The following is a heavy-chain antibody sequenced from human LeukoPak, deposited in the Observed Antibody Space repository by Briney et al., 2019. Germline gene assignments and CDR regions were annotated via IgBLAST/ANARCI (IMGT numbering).Heavy chain of an antibody. J-gene: IGHJ4*02. CDR1: GYTFTSYY. Sequence: ASVKVSCKASGYTFTSYYMHWVRQAPGQGLEWMGIINPSGGSTSYAQKFQSRVTMTRDTSTSTVYMELSSLRSEDTAVYYCARDRPTCSGGSCYSLVLFDYWGQGTLVTVSS. CDR2: INPSGGST. CDR3: ARDRPTCSGGSCYSLVLFDY. D-gene: IGHD2-15*01. V-gene: IGHV1-46*01.